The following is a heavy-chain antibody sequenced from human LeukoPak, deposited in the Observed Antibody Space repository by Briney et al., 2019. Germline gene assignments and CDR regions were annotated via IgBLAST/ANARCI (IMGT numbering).Heavy chain of an antibody. CDR3: ARRAHGDILTGYPRAGWFDP. Sequence: SETLSLTCTVSGYSISSGYYWGWIRQPPGKGLEWIGSIYHSGSTYYNPSLKSRVTISVDTSNNQFSLNLSSVTAADTAVYYCARRAHGDILTGYPRAGWFDPWGPGAMVTVSS. D-gene: IGHD3-9*01. V-gene: IGHV4-38-2*02. CDR1: GYSISSGYY. J-gene: IGHJ5*02. CDR2: IYHSGST.